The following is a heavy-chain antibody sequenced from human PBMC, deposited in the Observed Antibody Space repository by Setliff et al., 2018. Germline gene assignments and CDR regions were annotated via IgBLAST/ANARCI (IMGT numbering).Heavy chain of an antibody. J-gene: IGHJ6*03. CDR1: GGTFRNYG. V-gene: IGHV1-69*05. Sequence: ASVKVSCKASGGTFRNYGISWVRQAPGQGLDWMGGIIAISGTANYAQKFQGRVTITTDDSTNTAYMELSSLRSEDTAVYFCARADYIRYCYMDAWGKGTTVTVSS. CDR2: IIAISGTA. CDR3: ARADYIRYCYMDA. D-gene: IGHD4-4*01.